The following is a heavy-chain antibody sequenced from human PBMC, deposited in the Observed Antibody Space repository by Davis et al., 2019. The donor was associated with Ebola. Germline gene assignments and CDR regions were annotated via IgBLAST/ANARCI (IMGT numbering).Heavy chain of an antibody. CDR1: GGTFSSYA. CDR3: ARSCSSTSCYRIGRFCDY. J-gene: IGHJ4*02. Sequence: SVKVSCKASGGTFSSYAISWVRQAPGQGLEWMGGIIPIFGTANYAQKFQGRVTITADKSTSTAYMELRSLRSDDTAVYYCARSCSSTSCYRIGRFCDYWGQGTLVTVSS. D-gene: IGHD2-2*02. V-gene: IGHV1-69*06. CDR2: IIPIFGTA.